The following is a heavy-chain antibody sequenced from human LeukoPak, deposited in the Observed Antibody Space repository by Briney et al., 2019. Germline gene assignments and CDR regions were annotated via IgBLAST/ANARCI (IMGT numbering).Heavy chain of an antibody. V-gene: IGHV3-66*04. CDR1: GFTVSSNY. Sequence: GGSLRLSCAASGFTVSSNYMSWVRQAPGKGLEWVSVIYSDGSTYYADSVKGRFTISRDNSKNTLYLQMNSLRAEDTAVYYCARHYSSGWYGALDYWGQGTLVTVSS. CDR3: ARHYSSGWYGALDY. CDR2: IYSDGST. J-gene: IGHJ4*02. D-gene: IGHD6-19*01.